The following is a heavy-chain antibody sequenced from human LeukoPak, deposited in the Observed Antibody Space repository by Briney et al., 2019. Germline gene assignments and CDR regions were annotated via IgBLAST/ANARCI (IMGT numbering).Heavy chain of an antibody. D-gene: IGHD3-10*01. Sequence: SETLSLTCTVSGGSISSYYWSWLRQPAGKGLEWIGRIYTSGSTDYNPSLKSRVTMSVDTSKNQFSLKLSSVTAADTAVYYCAREFDGSGSFDYWGQGTLVTVSS. CDR1: GGSISSYY. CDR3: AREFDGSGSFDY. CDR2: IYTSGST. J-gene: IGHJ4*02. V-gene: IGHV4-4*07.